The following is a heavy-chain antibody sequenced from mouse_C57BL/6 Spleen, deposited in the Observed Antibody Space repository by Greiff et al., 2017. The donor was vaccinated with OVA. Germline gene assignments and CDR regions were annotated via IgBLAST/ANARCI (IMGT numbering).Heavy chain of an antibody. CDR1: GYTFTSYW. Sequence: QVQLQQPGAELVMPGASVKLSCKASGYTFTSYWMHWVKQRPGQGLEWIGEIDPSDSYTNYNQKFKGKSTLTVDKSSSTAYMQLSSLTSEDSAVYYCARGAYDYDPFAYWGQGTLVTVSA. V-gene: IGHV1-69*01. CDR2: IDPSDSYT. CDR3: ARGAYDYDPFAY. D-gene: IGHD2-4*01. J-gene: IGHJ3*01.